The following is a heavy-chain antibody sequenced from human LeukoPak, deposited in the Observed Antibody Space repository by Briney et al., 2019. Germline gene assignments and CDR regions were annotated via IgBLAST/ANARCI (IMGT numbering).Heavy chain of an antibody. CDR2: ISHHGSDK. V-gene: IGHV3-30*18. J-gene: IGHJ4*02. CDR1: GFTFRNYG. CDR3: AKDLRITARSGELDY. D-gene: IGHD6-6*01. Sequence: GGSLRLSCAASGFTFRNYGIHWVRQAPGKGLEWVALISHHGSDKYYADSVKGRFTISRDNSKNTLYLQMNSLKPEDTAVYYCAKDLRITARSGELDYWGQGTLVAVSS.